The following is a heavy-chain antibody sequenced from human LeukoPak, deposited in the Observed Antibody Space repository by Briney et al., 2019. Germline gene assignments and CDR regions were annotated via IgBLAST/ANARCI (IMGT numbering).Heavy chain of an antibody. CDR2: IYYSGSA. CDR3: ARAHSWLRFLYYYMDV. D-gene: IGHD5-12*01. CDR1: GDSISRNDYY. J-gene: IGHJ6*03. V-gene: IGHV4-39*07. Sequence: SETLSLTCTVSGDSISRNDYYWGWIRQPPGKGLEWIGTIYYSGSAYYSPSLKSRVTISVDTSKTQFSLKLSSATAADTAVYYCARAHSWLRFLYYYMDVWGEGTTVTVSS.